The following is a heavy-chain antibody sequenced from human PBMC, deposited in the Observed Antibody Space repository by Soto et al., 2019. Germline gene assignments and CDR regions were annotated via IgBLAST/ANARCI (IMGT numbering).Heavy chain of an antibody. J-gene: IGHJ4*02. D-gene: IGHD2-21*02. V-gene: IGHV1-69*13. CDR3: ARDNCGGDCYPGY. Sequence: GASVKVSCKASGGTFSSYAIIWVRQAPGQGLEWMGGIIPIFGTANYAQKFQGRVTITADESTSTAYMELSSLRSEDTAVYYCARDNCGGDCYPGYWGQGTLVTVSS. CDR1: GGTFSSYA. CDR2: IIPIFGTA.